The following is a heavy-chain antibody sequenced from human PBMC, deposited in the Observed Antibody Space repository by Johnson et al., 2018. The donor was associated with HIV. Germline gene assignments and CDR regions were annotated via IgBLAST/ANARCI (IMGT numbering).Heavy chain of an antibody. Sequence: VQLVESGGGLIQLGGSLRLSCAASGFTFSSYAMHWVRQAPGKGLEWVANIKQDGSEKYYVDSVKGRFTISRDNAKNSLYLQMNSLRAEDTAVYYCARGPSAYCGGDCPGGAFDIWGQGTMVTVSS. CDR2: IKQDGSEK. D-gene: IGHD2-21*02. CDR1: GFTFSSYA. J-gene: IGHJ3*02. CDR3: ARGPSAYCGGDCPGGAFDI. V-gene: IGHV3-7*01.